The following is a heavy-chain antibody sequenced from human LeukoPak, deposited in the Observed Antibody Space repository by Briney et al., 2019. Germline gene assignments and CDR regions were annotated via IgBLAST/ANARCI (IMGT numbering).Heavy chain of an antibody. CDR1: GYTFTGYY. Sequence: ASVKVSCKASGYTFTGYYMHWVRQAPGQGLEWMGWINPNSGGTNYAQKFQGRVTMTRDTSISTAYMELSSLRSEDTAVYYCARRDCGGDCSSSYYYYYGMDVWGQGTTVTVSS. V-gene: IGHV1-2*02. D-gene: IGHD2-21*02. CDR3: ARRDCGGDCSSSYYYYYGMDV. CDR2: INPNSGGT. J-gene: IGHJ6*02.